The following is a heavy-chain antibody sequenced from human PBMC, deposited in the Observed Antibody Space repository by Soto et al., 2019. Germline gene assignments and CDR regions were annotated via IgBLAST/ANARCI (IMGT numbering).Heavy chain of an antibody. D-gene: IGHD2-15*01. Sequence: SETLSLNCTVSGGSISSYYWSWIRQPPGKGLEWIGYIYYSGSTNYNPSLKSRVTISVDSSKNQFSLKLSSVTAADTAVYYCARVLDCSGGSCYSGDWFDPWGQGTLVTVSS. CDR3: ARVLDCSGGSCYSGDWFDP. V-gene: IGHV4-59*01. CDR1: GGSISSYY. J-gene: IGHJ5*02. CDR2: IYYSGST.